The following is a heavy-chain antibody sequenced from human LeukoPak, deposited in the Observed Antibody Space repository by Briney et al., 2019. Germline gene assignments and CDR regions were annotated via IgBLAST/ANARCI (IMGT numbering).Heavy chain of an antibody. CDR2: IRPSSGRA. CDR3: AKGAPGWLDP. V-gene: IGHV1-46*01. Sequence: ASVKVSCKTSGYIFSNHYIHWVRQAPGQGPEWMGIIRPSSGRADYTQKFQGRVTMTRDMSTTTVYMELTTLGSDDTAVYYCAKGAPGWLDPWGQGTLVTVSS. D-gene: IGHD2-2*01. CDR1: GYIFSNHY. J-gene: IGHJ5*02.